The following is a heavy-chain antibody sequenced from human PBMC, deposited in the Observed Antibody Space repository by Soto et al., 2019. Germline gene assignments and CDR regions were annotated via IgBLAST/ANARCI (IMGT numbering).Heavy chain of an antibody. CDR3: ARDRKGATTDYFYAMDV. CDR2: VYYTGST. J-gene: IGHJ6*02. CDR1: GDSISGHC. V-gene: IGHV4-59*11. D-gene: IGHD1-26*01. Sequence: SETLSLTCTVSGDSISGHCWTWIRQSPGKGLEWLGHVYYTGSTSYNPSLRSRLSISLDTSKNHFSLRLRSATAADTAVYFCARDRKGATTDYFYAMDVWGQGTTVTVSS.